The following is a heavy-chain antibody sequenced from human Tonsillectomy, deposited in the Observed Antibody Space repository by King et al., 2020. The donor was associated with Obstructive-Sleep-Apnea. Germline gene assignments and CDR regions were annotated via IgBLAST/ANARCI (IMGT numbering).Heavy chain of an antibody. CDR2: VRYDGSNK. J-gene: IGHJ6*02. Sequence: VQLVESGGGVVQPGRSLRLSCAASGFTFSSYVMHWVRQAPGKGLGWVAFVRYDGSNKYYADSGKGRFTISRDNSNNTLYLQMNSLRAEDTAVYYCAKNEPYSSRWYSSLNYYYYGMDVWGQGTTVTVSS. V-gene: IGHV3-30*02. CDR1: GFTFSSYV. CDR3: AKNEPYSSRWYSSLNYYYYGMDV. D-gene: IGHD6-13*01.